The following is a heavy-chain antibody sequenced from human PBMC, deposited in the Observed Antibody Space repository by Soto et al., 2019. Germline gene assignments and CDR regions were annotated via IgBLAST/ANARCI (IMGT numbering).Heavy chain of an antibody. J-gene: IGHJ4*02. V-gene: IGHV3-23*01. Sequence: PGGSLRLSCAASGFTFSSYAMSWVRQAPGKGLEWVSAISGSGGSTYYADSVKGRFTISRDNSKNTLYLQMNSLRAEDTAVYYCAKDGTYYYESSGYYYGGDYFDYWGQGT. CDR2: ISGSGGST. CDR3: AKDGTYYYESSGYYYGGDYFDY. D-gene: IGHD3-22*01. CDR1: GFTFSSYA.